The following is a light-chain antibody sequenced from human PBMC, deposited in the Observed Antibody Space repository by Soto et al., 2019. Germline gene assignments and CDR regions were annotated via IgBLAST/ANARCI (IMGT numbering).Light chain of an antibody. CDR1: QDIRSD. CDR3: LQHNSYPFT. Sequence: DIQMPQSPSSLSASVGDRVTITCRASQDIRSDLGWFQQKPGKAPKRLMYAASTLESGVPSRFSGSRSGKEFTLTISSLQPEDFATYYCLQHNSYPFTFGPGTKVDIK. CDR2: AAS. V-gene: IGKV1-17*01. J-gene: IGKJ3*01.